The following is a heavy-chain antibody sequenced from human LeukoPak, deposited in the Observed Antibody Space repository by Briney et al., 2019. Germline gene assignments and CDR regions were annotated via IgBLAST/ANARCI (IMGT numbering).Heavy chain of an antibody. CDR1: GFTVSSNY. V-gene: IGHV3-66*01. Sequence: PGGSLRLSCAASGFTVSSNYMSWVRQAPGKGLEWVSFIYSGGSTYYADSVKGRFTISRDNSKNTLYLQMNSLRAEDTAVYYCARDLIAVAGYIDYWGQGTLVTVSS. CDR2: IYSGGST. D-gene: IGHD6-19*01. CDR3: ARDLIAVAGYIDY. J-gene: IGHJ4*02.